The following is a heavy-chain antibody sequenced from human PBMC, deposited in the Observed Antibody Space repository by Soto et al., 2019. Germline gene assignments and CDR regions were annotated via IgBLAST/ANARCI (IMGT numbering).Heavy chain of an antibody. CDR3: AKDDPTEYCSSTSCLRGMDV. Sequence: TGGSLRLSCAASGFTFSSYDMSWVRQAPGKGLEWVSSISGGGGDTYYADSVKGRFTISRDNYKNTLFLQMNSLRAEDTAIYYCAKDDPTEYCSSTSCLRGMDVWGQGTTVTVSS. CDR2: ISGGGGDT. V-gene: IGHV3-23*01. CDR1: GFTFSSYD. D-gene: IGHD2-2*01. J-gene: IGHJ6*02.